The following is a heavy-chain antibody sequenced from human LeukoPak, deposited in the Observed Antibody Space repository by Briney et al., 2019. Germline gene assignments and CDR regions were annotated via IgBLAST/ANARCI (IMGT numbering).Heavy chain of an antibody. Sequence: ASVKVSCKASGYTFTSYGISWVRQAPGQGLEWMGWISAYNGNTNYAQKLQGRVTMTTDTSTSTAYMELRSLRSEDTAVYYCAREGYNWNYPWFDPWGQGTLVTVSS. CDR3: AREGYNWNYPWFDP. V-gene: IGHV1-18*01. CDR2: ISAYNGNT. CDR1: GYTFTSYG. D-gene: IGHD1-7*01. J-gene: IGHJ5*02.